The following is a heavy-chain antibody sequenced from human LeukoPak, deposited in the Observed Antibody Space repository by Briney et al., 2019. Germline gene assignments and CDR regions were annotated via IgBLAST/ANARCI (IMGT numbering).Heavy chain of an antibody. V-gene: IGHV1-8*03. D-gene: IGHD5-12*01. CDR1: GYTFTSYD. Sequence: AASVKVSCKASGYTFTSYDINWVRQATGQGLEWMGWMNPNSGNTGYAQKFQGRVTITRNTSISTAYMELSSLRSEDTAVYYCAIPKLSGPVGNWFDPWGQGTLVTVSS. CDR3: AIPKLSGPVGNWFDP. CDR2: MNPNSGNT. J-gene: IGHJ5*02.